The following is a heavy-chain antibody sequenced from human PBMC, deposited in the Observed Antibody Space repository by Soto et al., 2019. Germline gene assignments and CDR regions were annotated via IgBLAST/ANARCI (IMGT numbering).Heavy chain of an antibody. CDR1: GGALSSYA. CDR3: ARDRSGITGKSRNIYAMDV. CDR2: TVPIIVST. D-gene: IGHD3-10*01. Sequence: QVQLVQSGAEVKMPGSSVKVSCKASGGALSSYAISWVWQAPGQGLEWVGGTVPIIVSTYYAQKFQGRVTITADEATGTVYMELSSLRSEDTAVYYCARDRSGITGKSRNIYAMDVWGQGTTVTVS. J-gene: IGHJ6*02. V-gene: IGHV1-69*01.